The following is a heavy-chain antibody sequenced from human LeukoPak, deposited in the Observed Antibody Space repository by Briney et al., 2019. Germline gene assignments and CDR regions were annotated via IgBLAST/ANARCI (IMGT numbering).Heavy chain of an antibody. J-gene: IGHJ4*02. CDR2: ISSSSSYI. Sequence: KTGGSLRLSCAASGFTFSSYSMNWVRQAPGKGLEWVSSISSSSSYIYYADSVKGRFTISRDNAKNSLYLQMNSLRAEDTAVYYCARDLGYCSGGSCYSAGYWGQGTLVTVSS. CDR3: ARDLGYCSGGSCYSAGY. CDR1: GFTFSSYS. V-gene: IGHV3-21*01. D-gene: IGHD2-15*01.